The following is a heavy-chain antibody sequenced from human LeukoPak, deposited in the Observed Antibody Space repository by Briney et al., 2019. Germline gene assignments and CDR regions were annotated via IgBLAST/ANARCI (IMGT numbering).Heavy chain of an antibody. CDR2: IYGGGST. J-gene: IGHJ4*02. Sequence: GGSLRLSCAASGFTVSSNYMSWVRQAPGKGLEWVSVIYGGGSTYYADSVKGRFTISRDNSKNTLYLQMNSLRAEDTAVYYCARAPKRILTGYYFDYWGQGTLVTVSS. CDR3: ARAPKRILTGYYFDY. CDR1: GFTVSSNY. D-gene: IGHD3-9*01. V-gene: IGHV3-66*01.